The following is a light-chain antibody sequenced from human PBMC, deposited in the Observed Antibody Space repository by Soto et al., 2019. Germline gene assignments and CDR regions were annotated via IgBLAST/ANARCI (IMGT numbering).Light chain of an antibody. CDR1: QSVSSD. Sequence: EIVMTQSPATLSVSPGERATLSCRASQSVSSDLAWYHQKPGQAPRLLIYGASTRATGIPARFSGSGSGTEFTLTINSLQSEDFAVYYCQKYNNWPRTLGQGTKVDIK. CDR2: GAS. V-gene: IGKV3-15*01. CDR3: QKYNNWPRT. J-gene: IGKJ1*01.